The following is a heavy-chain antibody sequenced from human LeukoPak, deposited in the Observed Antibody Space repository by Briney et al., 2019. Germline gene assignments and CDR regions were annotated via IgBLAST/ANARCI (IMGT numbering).Heavy chain of an antibody. Sequence: GGSLRLSCAASGFTLTSDSMNWVRQAPGKGLEWISYISSGATTTYYADSVKGRFTISRDNSKSTLYLQMNSLRAEDTAVYYCANERDFWSGYYTGSYYYYMDVWGKGTTVTVSS. CDR3: ANERDFWSGYYTGSYYYYMDV. D-gene: IGHD3-3*01. J-gene: IGHJ6*03. CDR2: ISSGATTT. CDR1: GFTLTSDS. V-gene: IGHV3-48*01.